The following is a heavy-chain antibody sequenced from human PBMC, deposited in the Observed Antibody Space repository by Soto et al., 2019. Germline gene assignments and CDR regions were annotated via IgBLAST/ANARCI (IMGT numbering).Heavy chain of an antibody. CDR2: IYTSGST. V-gene: IGHV4-4*07. J-gene: IGHJ3*02. CDR1: GGSISSYY. Sequence: SETLSLTCTVSGGSISSYYWSWIRQPAGKGLEWIGRIYTSGSTNYNPSLKSRVTMSVDTSKNQFSLKLSSVTAADTAVYYCASMIVGATRAGAFDIWGQGTMVTVSS. D-gene: IGHD1-26*01. CDR3: ASMIVGATRAGAFDI.